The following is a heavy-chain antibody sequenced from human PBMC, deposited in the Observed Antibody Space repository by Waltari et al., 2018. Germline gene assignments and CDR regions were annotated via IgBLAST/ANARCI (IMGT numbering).Heavy chain of an antibody. CDR2: FIPIFGIP. Sequence: VQLVQSGAEVRTPGSSVKVSCKASGGPFGGYGISWVRLTPGQRLEWLGVFIPIFGIPDYSQKFQDRLTITADASTSTAYMELSSLTSEDTAIYFCATHKLGISQHYYHMGAWGKGTTVTISS. CDR3: ATHKLGISQHYYHMGA. CDR1: GGPFGGYG. V-gene: IGHV1-69*12. D-gene: IGHD7-27*01. J-gene: IGHJ6*03.